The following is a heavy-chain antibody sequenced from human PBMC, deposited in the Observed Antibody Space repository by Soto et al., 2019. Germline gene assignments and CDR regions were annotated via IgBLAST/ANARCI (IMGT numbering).Heavy chain of an antibody. CDR2: ISSDGSNK. V-gene: IGHV3-30*18. CDR3: AKVGSSWFEGAFDI. CDR1: GFIFSRYD. J-gene: IGHJ3*02. D-gene: IGHD6-13*01. Sequence: QVQLLESGGGVVQPGRSLRLSCAASGFIFSRYDMHWLRQAPGKGLEWVALISSDGSNKYYADSVKGRFTISRDNSKNTLYLQMGSLRAEDAAMYYCAKVGSSWFEGAFDIWGQGTMVTVSS.